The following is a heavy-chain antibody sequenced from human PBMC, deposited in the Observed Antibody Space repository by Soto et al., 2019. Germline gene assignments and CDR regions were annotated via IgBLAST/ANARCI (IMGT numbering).Heavy chain of an antibody. Sequence: EVQLVESGGGLVQPGGSLRLSCAASGFAVSSNYMSWVRQAPGKGLEWVSLIYSGGSTYYADSVKGRFTISRDNSKNTLYLQMNSLRAEDKAVYYCARDASSGYSTFDIWGQGTMVTVSS. CDR3: ARDASSGYSTFDI. D-gene: IGHD3-22*01. J-gene: IGHJ3*02. CDR2: IYSGGST. V-gene: IGHV3-66*01. CDR1: GFAVSSNY.